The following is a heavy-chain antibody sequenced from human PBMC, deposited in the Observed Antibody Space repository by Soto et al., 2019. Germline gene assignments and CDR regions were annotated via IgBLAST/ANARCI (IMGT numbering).Heavy chain of an antibody. CDR3: AKDLGGGNSGYYYGMDL. CDR1: GFTFSSYD. D-gene: IGHD2-21*02. J-gene: IGHJ6*02. V-gene: IGHV3-30*18. Sequence: QVQLVESGGGVVQPGRSLRLSCAASGFTFSSYDMHWVRQAPGKGLEWVAVISYDGSNKYYADSVKGRFTISRDNSKNTLYLQMNSLRAEDTAVNYCAKDLGGGNSGYYYGMDLWGQWTAVTVSS. CDR2: ISYDGSNK.